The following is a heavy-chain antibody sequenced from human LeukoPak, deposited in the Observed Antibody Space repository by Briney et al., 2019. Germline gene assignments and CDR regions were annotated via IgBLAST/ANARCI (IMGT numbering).Heavy chain of an antibody. J-gene: IGHJ6*02. D-gene: IGHD3-22*01. CDR3: ARVYHDSSGYGMDV. CDR1: GFTFSSYS. CDR2: ITTSSSYI. V-gene: IGHV3-21*01. Sequence: GGSLRLSCAASGFTFSSYSMNWVRQAPGKGLEWVSFITTSSSYIYYADSVKGRFTISRDNAKNSLYLQMNSLRAEYTAVYHCARVYHDSSGYGMDVWGQGTTVTVPS.